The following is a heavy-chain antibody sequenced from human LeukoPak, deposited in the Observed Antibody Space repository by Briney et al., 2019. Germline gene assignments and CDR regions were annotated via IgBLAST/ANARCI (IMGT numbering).Heavy chain of an antibody. D-gene: IGHD6-19*01. V-gene: IGHV4-61*05. CDR3: ARGGLDYFDS. CDR2: IYYSGST. J-gene: IGHJ4*02. Sequence: SSETLSLTCTVSGGSISSSSYYWSWIRQPPGKGLEWIGYIYYSGSTNYNPSLKSRVTISVDTSKNQFSLQLSSVTAADTAVYYCARGGLDYFDSWGQGTLVTVSS. CDR1: GGSISSSSYY.